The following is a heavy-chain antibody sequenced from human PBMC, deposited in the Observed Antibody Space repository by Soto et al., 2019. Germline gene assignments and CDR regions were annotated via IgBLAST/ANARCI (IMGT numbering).Heavy chain of an antibody. J-gene: IGHJ6*02. Sequence: PWGSLRVSCASSVFTFNIFAMHWVRQAPGKGLEWVATTSYDGTYTFYAGSVEGRFTISRDDSNDTLFLLLSGLRPEDTAVYYCTKDRQPLAFGYGLDVWGQGTTVTVSS. V-gene: IGHV3-30*18. D-gene: IGHD2-21*01. CDR1: VFTFNIFA. CDR3: TKDRQPLAFGYGLDV. CDR2: TSYDGTYT.